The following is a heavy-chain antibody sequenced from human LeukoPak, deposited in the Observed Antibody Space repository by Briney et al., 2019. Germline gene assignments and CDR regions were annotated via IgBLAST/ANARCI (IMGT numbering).Heavy chain of an antibody. CDR3: VGHLPYSNYCNY. J-gene: IGHJ4*02. D-gene: IGHD4-11*01. CDR2: LYYSGST. Sequence: ASETLSLTCTVSGGSISSSSYYWGWIRQPPGKGLEWIASLYYSGSTYYNPSLKSRVTISVDTSRNQFSLKLNSVTAADTAVYYCVGHLPYSNYCNYWGQGTLVTVSS. CDR1: GGSISSSSYY. V-gene: IGHV4-39*01.